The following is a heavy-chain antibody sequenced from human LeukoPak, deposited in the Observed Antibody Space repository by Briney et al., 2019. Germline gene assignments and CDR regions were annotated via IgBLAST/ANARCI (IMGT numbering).Heavy chain of an antibody. CDR3: ARGERRDGYNFDNWFDP. Sequence: SVKVSCKASGGTFSSYAISWVRQAPGQGLEWMGGIIPIFGTANYAQKFQGRVTITADESTGTAYMELSSLRSEDTAVYYCARGERRDGYNFDNWFDPWGQGTLVTVSS. CDR2: IIPIFGTA. D-gene: IGHD5-24*01. CDR1: GGTFSSYA. J-gene: IGHJ5*02. V-gene: IGHV1-69*13.